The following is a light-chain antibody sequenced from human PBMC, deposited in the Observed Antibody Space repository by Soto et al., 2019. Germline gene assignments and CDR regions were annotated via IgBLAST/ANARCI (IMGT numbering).Light chain of an antibody. Sequence: EIVFTQSPGTLSLSPGERATLSCRASQSVSSTSLAWYQQKPGQPPRLLIYGVSTRATGIPDRFSGSGSGTDFTLTIGRLEPEDFAVYYCQQYGSSPPGLTFGGGTKVDIK. CDR3: QQYGSSPPGLT. J-gene: IGKJ4*01. CDR2: GVS. V-gene: IGKV3-20*01. CDR1: QSVSSTS.